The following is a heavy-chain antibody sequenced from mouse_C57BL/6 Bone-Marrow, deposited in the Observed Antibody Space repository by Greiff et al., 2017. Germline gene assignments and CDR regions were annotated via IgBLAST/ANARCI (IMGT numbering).Heavy chain of an antibody. CDR2: LHPNSGST. CDR3: ARGGDYDLFAY. Sequence: VQLQQSGAELVKPGASVKLSCKASGYTFKSYWMHWVKQRPGQGLEWIGMLHPNSGSTNYNEKFKGKATLTAAKSSSTAYMQLSSRTSEYSACYYCARGGDYDLFAYWGQGTLVTVSA. J-gene: IGHJ3*01. CDR1: GYTFKSYW. V-gene: IGHV1-64*01. D-gene: IGHD2-13*01.